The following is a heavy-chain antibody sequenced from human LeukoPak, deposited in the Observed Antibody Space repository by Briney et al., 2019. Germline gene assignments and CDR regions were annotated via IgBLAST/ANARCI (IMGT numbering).Heavy chain of an antibody. Sequence: NPGGSLRLSCAASGFTFSDYYMSWIRQAPGKGLEWVSYISSSSSTIYYADSVKGRFTISRDNAKNSLYLQMNSLRDEDTAVYYCARDIVAGGTPVTNNYWGQGTLVTVSS. CDR1: GFTFSDYY. CDR3: ARDIVAGGTPVTNNY. J-gene: IGHJ4*02. V-gene: IGHV3-11*04. D-gene: IGHD4-17*01. CDR2: ISSSSSTI.